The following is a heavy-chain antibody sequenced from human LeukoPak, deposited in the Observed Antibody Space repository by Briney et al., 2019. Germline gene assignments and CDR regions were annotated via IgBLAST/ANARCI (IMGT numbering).Heavy chain of an antibody. Sequence: ASQTLSLTCTVSGGSISSGDYYWSWIRQPPGKGLEWFGYMYYSESTNYNTSLKSRGTISVDTSKNQFSLKLSSVTAADTAVYYCAITYYYDSSGYRTPSRAFDIWGQGTMVTVSS. CDR1: GGSISSGDYY. CDR3: AITYYYDSSGYRTPSRAFDI. CDR2: MYYSEST. J-gene: IGHJ3*02. V-gene: IGHV4-30-4*01. D-gene: IGHD3-22*01.